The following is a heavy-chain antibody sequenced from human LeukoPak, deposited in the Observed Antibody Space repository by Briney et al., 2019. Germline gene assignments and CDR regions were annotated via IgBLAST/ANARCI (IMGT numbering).Heavy chain of an antibody. CDR2: INPNSGDT. D-gene: IGHD5-18*01. CDR1: GYTFTGYY. Sequence: ASVKVSCKTSGYTFTGYYIHWVRQAPGQGLEWMGWINPNSGDTNYAQKFQGRVSMTGDTSISTAYMELSRPRSDDTAVYYCARGLGGALYNYVLYYFDYWGQGTLVTVSS. V-gene: IGHV1-2*02. CDR3: ARGLGGALYNYVLYYFDY. J-gene: IGHJ4*02.